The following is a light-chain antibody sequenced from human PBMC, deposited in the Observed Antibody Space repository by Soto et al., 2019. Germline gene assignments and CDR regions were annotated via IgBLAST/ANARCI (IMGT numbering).Light chain of an antibody. V-gene: IGKV1-5*03. CDR3: QQYSKEST. CDR2: KAS. CDR1: QNVSNW. Sequence: DVEMTQSPSTLPTSIGDRVTINCRASQNVSNWLAWYQQKPEKAPKLLIYKASRLESGVPSRFSASGSGTDFTLTINSLQSDDFATYFCQQYSKESTFGQGTKLEIK. J-gene: IGKJ2*01.